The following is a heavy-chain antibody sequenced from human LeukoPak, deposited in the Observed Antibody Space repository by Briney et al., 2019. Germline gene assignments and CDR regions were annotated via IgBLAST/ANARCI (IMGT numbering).Heavy chain of an antibody. D-gene: IGHD6-25*01. V-gene: IGHV3-7*03. CDR2: IKQDGGER. CDR1: GFTFSRYW. J-gene: IGHJ4*02. CDR3: ARDAAGEDY. Sequence: GGSLRLSCAASGFTFSRYWMSWVRQVPRKGLEWVANIKQDGGERYYVDSVKGRFTISRDNAKNSLYLQMNSLRAEDTAVYYCARDAAGEDYWGQGTLVTVSS.